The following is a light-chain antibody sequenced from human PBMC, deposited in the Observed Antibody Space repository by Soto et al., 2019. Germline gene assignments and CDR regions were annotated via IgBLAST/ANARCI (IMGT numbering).Light chain of an antibody. CDR2: DDS. Sequence: SYELTQPPSVSVAPGQTARIPCGGNNIGSISAHWYQQKPGQAPLLVVYDDSDRPSGITERFSGSNSGNTATLTISRVEAGDEAAYYCQVWDSSSDHPNWVFGGGTKLTVL. CDR1: NIGSIS. V-gene: IGLV3-21*02. J-gene: IGLJ3*02. CDR3: QVWDSSSDHPNWV.